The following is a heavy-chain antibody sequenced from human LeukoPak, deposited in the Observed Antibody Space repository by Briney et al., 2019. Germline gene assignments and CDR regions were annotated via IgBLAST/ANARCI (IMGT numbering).Heavy chain of an antibody. J-gene: IGHJ4*02. CDR2: IYSGGST. CDR3: ARDQRYCSSTSCSGD. CDR1: GFTVSSNY. V-gene: IGHV3-53*04. D-gene: IGHD2-2*01. Sequence: GGSLRLSCAASGFTVSSNYMSWVRQAPGKGLEWVSVIYSGGSTYYADSVKGRFTISRHNSKNTLYLQMNSLRAEDTAVYYCARDQRYCSSTSCSGDWGQGTLVTVSS.